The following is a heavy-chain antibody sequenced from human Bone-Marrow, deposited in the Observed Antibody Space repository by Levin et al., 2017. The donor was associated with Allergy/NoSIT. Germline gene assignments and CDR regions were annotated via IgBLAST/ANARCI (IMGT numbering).Heavy chain of an antibody. CDR3: AREGQNYDFWGIWQDYYYYGMDV. J-gene: IGHJ6*02. Sequence: GGSLRLSCAASGFTFSSYAMHWVRQAPGKGLEWVAVISYDGSNKYYADSVKGRFTISRDNSKNTLYLQMNSLRAEDTAVYYCAREGQNYDFWGIWQDYYYYGMDVWGQGTTVTVSS. V-gene: IGHV3-30*04. CDR1: GFTFSSYA. D-gene: IGHD3-3*01. CDR2: ISYDGSNK.